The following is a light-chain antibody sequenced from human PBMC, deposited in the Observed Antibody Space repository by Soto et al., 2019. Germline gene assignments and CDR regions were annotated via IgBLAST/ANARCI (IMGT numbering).Light chain of an antibody. CDR1: NFGRKS. CDR3: QVWDGGSDHVV. V-gene: IGLV3-21*04. CDR2: YDS. J-gene: IGLJ2*01. Sequence: SYELTQPPSVSVAPGKTARIPCGTNNFGRKSVHWYQQKPGQAPVLIIYYDSDRPSGIPERFSGSNSGNTATLTISGVEAGDEADYYCQVWDGGSDHVVFGGGNKVTVL.